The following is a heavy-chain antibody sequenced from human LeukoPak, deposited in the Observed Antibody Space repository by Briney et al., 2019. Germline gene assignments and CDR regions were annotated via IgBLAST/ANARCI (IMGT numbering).Heavy chain of an antibody. J-gene: IGHJ4*02. CDR2: ISSGTSTI. CDR1: GFTFSSYS. CDR3: ARDSCSSGSCLTDY. D-gene: IGHD2-15*01. V-gene: IGHV3-48*01. Sequence: GGSLRLSCAGSGFTFSSYSMNWVRQAPGKGLEWVSYISSGTSTIYYADSVKGRFTISRDNAKNSLYLQMNSLRAEDTAVYYCARDSCSSGSCLTDYWGQGTLVTVSS.